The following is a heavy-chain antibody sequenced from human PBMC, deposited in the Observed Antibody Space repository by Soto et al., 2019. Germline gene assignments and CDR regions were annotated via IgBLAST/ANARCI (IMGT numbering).Heavy chain of an antibody. CDR3: AMVDVYVTPSPQDV. CDR2: INPSGGST. V-gene: IGHV1-18*01. Sequence: ASVKVSCKASGYTFTSYGISWVRQAPGQGLEWMGIINPSGGSTSYAQNLQGRVTLTTDTSTSTAYMELRSLRSNDTAIYYCAMVDVYVTPSPQDVWGQGTTVTVSS. D-gene: IGHD3-16*01. J-gene: IGHJ6*02. CDR1: GYTFTSYG.